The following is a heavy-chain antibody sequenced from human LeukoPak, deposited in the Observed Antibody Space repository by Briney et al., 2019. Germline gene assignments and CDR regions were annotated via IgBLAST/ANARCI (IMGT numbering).Heavy chain of an antibody. CDR3: ARPWQNYYDSAFDY. D-gene: IGHD3-22*01. CDR1: GFTFCSYA. J-gene: IGHJ4*02. CDR2: ISYDGSNK. Sequence: GRSLRLSCAASGFTFCSYAMHWVRHAPCKGLEWLVVISYDGSNKYYADSVKGRFTISRDNSKNTLYLQMNSLRAEDTAVYYCARPWQNYYDSAFDYWGQGTLVTVSS. V-gene: IGHV3-30-3*01.